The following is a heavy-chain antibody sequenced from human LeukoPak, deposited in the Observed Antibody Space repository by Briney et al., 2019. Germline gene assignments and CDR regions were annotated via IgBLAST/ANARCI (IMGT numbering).Heavy chain of an antibody. CDR1: GGSISSGGYY. J-gene: IGHJ5*02. V-gene: IGHV4-31*03. CDR3: AQSLGSSNWIGNWFDP. CDR2: IYYSGST. Sequence: PSQTLSLTCTVSGGSISSGGYYWSWIRQHPGKGLEWIGYIYYSGSTYYNPSLKSRVTIYVDTSKNQFSLKLSSVTAADTAVYYCAQSLGSSNWIGNWFDPWGQGTLVTVSS. D-gene: IGHD6-13*01.